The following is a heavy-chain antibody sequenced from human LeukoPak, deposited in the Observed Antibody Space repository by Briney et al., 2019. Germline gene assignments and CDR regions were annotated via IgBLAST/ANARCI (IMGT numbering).Heavy chain of an antibody. D-gene: IGHD1-20*01. CDR3: ASLRGDNWNYYDY. J-gene: IGHJ4*02. V-gene: IGHV4-4*07. CDR2: IYSSGST. CDR1: GGSISSHY. Sequence: SETLSLTCSVSGGSISSHYWSWIRQTAGKGLEWIGRIYSSGSTNYNPSLKSRVTMSVDMSKSQFSLKLSSVTAADTAVYYCASLRGDNWNYYDYWGQGILVTVSS.